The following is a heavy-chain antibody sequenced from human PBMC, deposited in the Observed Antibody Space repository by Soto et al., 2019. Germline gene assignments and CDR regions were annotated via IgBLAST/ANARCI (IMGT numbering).Heavy chain of an antibody. D-gene: IGHD3-22*01. V-gene: IGHV3-21*01. CDR2: ISSSSSYI. Sequence: PGGSLRLSCAASGLTFSSYSMSWVRQAPGKGPEWVSSISSSSSYIYYADSVKGRFTISRDNAKNSLYLQMNSLRAEDTAVYYCARGYYDSSGQDAFDIWGQGTMVTVSS. J-gene: IGHJ3*02. CDR3: ARGYYDSSGQDAFDI. CDR1: GLTFSSYS.